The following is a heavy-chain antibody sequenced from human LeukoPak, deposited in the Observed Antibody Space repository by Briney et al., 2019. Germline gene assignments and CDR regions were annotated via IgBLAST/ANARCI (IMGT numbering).Heavy chain of an antibody. CDR3: ARDRGIQLWLFDY. J-gene: IGHJ4*02. CDR1: GYTFTSYY. CDR2: INPSGGST. D-gene: IGHD5-18*01. Sequence: ASVKVSCKASGYTFTSYYMHWVRQAPGQGLEWMGIINPSGGSTSYAQRFRGRVTMTWDTSTSTVYMELSSLRSEDTAVYYCARDRGIQLWLFDYWGQGTLVTVSS. V-gene: IGHV1-46*01.